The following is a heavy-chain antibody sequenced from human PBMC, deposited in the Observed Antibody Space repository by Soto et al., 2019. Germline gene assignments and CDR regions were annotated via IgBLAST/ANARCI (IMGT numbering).Heavy chain of an antibody. CDR2: ISSSSSYK. D-gene: IGHD3-22*01. Sequence: PGGSLRLSCTVCGFPFSGYSMTWVRQAQGKGLEWVSFISSSSSYKYYADSVKVRFTISRDDAKNSLYLQMNSRRAEDTAVYYCAADYYYDNGGYYYSIYWGQGTLVTVYS. CDR3: AADYYYDNGGYYYSIY. CDR1: GFPFSGYS. J-gene: IGHJ4*02. V-gene: IGHV3-21*01.